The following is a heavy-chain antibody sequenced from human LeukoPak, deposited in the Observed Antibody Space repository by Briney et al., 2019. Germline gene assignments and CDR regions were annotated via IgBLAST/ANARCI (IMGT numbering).Heavy chain of an antibody. J-gene: IGHJ6*02. Sequence: GGSLRLSCAASGFTFGSNGMSWVRQAPGKGLEWVSAISASGGSTYYADSVKGRFTISRDNSKNTLYVQMNTLRAEDTAIYYCAKAFQYYQYGMDVWGQGATVTVSS. V-gene: IGHV3-23*01. CDR1: GFTFGSNG. D-gene: IGHD2-2*01. CDR2: ISASGGST. CDR3: AKAFQYYQYGMDV.